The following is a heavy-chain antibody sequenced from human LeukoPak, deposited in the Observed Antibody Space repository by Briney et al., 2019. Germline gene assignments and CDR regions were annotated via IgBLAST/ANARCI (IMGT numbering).Heavy chain of an antibody. D-gene: IGHD5-24*01. J-gene: IGHJ5*02. CDR2: IKQDGSEK. CDR3: ARGWDWFDP. CDR1: GFTFSTFW. V-gene: IGHV3-7*03. Sequence: GGSLRLSCAASGFTFSTFWMTWVRQAPGQGLERVANIKQDGSEKYYVDSVKGRFTISRDNAKNSLYLQMNSLRSEDTAVYYCARGWDWFDPWGQGTLVTVSS.